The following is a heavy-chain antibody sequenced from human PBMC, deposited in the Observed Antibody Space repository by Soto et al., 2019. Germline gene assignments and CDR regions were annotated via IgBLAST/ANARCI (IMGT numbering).Heavy chain of an antibody. J-gene: IGHJ5*02. CDR2: ISGSGFKK. CDR1: GFVDENDG. D-gene: IGHD1-26*01. V-gene: IGHV3-23*01. CDR3: AKNQGVELVPLATVDWFDP. Sequence: PGGSLRHSGAAAGFVDENDGLSLDRQAPGKGLEWISSISGSGFKKYYADSVKGRFTISRDNSKSTVYLELNNLSAEDTAVYHCAKNQGVELVPLATVDWFDPWGQGSVATVSS.